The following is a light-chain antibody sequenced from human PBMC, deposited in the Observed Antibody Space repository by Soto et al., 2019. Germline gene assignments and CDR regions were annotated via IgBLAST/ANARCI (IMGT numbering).Light chain of an antibody. J-gene: IGLJ1*01. CDR1: KSDIGVYDF. Sequence: QSVLTQPPSASGSPGQSVTISCTGTKSDIGVYDFVSWYQQLPGTAPKLLIYGNSNRPSGVPDRFSGSKSGTSASLAITGLQAEDEADYYCQSYDSSLSGYVFGTGTKVTVL. CDR2: GNS. V-gene: IGLV1-40*01. CDR3: QSYDSSLSGYV.